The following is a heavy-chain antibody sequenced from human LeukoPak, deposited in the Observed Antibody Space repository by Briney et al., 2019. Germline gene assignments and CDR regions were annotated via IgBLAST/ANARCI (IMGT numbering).Heavy chain of an antibody. Sequence: GGSLRLSCAGSGFTFSDFWMTWVRQTPGKGLEWVANIKEDGTEKNLVDSVKGRFTISRENAKNSLYLQMNGLRAGDTAVYYCARRRRGDGGMDVWGQGTTVTVSS. D-gene: IGHD3-10*01. CDR3: ARRRRGDGGMDV. J-gene: IGHJ6*02. CDR2: IKEDGTEK. V-gene: IGHV3-7*01. CDR1: GFTFSDFW.